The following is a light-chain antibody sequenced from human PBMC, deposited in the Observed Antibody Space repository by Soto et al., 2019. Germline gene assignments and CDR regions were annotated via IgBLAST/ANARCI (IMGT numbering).Light chain of an antibody. CDR1: QGINSC. Sequence: EIVVSMSAATLSLSPSERATLSCRASQGINSCLAWYQQKKGQAPRILIYDASTRASGIPARFSGSGSGTDFILTISSLQPEDFAGYYCQQYNKLTLTFGHGTRLEIK. CDR3: QQYNKLTLT. V-gene: IGKV3-15*01. J-gene: IGKJ5*01. CDR2: DAS.